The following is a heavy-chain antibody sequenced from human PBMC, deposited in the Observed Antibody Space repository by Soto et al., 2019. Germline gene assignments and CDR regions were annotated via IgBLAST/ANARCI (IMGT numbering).Heavy chain of an antibody. J-gene: IGHJ4*02. V-gene: IGHV4-30-4*01. CDR1: GGSISSGDYY. Sequence: QVQLQESGPGLVKPSQTLSLTCTVSGGSISSGDYYWSWIRQPPGKGLEWIGYIYYSGSTYYNPSLKRRVTLSVDTSKNQFSLNRSSVTAADTAVYYCAREAYCGGDCYLDSYYFDYWGQGTLVTVSS. CDR2: IYYSGST. D-gene: IGHD2-21*02. CDR3: AREAYCGGDCYLDSYYFDY.